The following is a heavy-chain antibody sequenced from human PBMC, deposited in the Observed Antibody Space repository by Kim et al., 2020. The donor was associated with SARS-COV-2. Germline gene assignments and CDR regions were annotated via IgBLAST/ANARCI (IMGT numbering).Heavy chain of an antibody. Sequence: YTPSLKSRVTISVDPAKTQFSLKLSSVTAADTAVYYCARDIGSSSVWFDPWGQGTLVTVSS. V-gene: IGHV4-39*07. D-gene: IGHD6-13*01. J-gene: IGHJ5*02. CDR3: ARDIGSSSVWFDP.